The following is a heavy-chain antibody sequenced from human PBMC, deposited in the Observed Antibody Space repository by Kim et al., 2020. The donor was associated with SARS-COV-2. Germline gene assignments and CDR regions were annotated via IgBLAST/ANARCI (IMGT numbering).Heavy chain of an antibody. CDR2: ISGSGGST. CDR1: GFTFSSYA. J-gene: IGHJ4*02. CDR3: TTTPPAYYDFWSGHSALDY. Sequence: GGSLRLSCAASGFTFSSYAMSWVRQAPGKGLEWVSAISGSGGSTYYADSVKGRFTISRDNSKNTLYLQMNSLRAEDTAVYYCTTTPPAYYDFWSGHSALDYWGQGTLVTVSS. V-gene: IGHV3-23*01. D-gene: IGHD3-3*01.